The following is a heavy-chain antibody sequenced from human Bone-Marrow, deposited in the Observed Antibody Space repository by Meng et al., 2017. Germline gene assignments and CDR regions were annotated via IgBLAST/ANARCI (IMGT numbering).Heavy chain of an antibody. J-gene: IGHJ4*02. CDR1: GFYFSNAW. CDR2: IKSKTDGGTT. D-gene: IGHD3-10*01. CDR3: TTDSLLWFGELLSLTFDY. Sequence: GGSLRFSCVASGFYFSNAWMSWVRQAPGKGLEWVGRIKSKTDGGTTDYAAPVKGRFTISRYDSKNTLYLQMNSLKTEDTAVYYCTTDSLLWFGELLSLTFDYWGQGTLVTVSS. V-gene: IGHV3-15*01.